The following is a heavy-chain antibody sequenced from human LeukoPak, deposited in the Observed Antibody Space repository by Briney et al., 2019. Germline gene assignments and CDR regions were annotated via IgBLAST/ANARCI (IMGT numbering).Heavy chain of an antibody. CDR3: SSSGQGAFDI. D-gene: IGHD5-12*01. V-gene: IGHV3-33*01. J-gene: IGHJ3*02. CDR1: GFTFSSYG. CDR2: IWYDGSNK. Sequence: HPGRSLRLSCAASGFTFSSYGMHWVRQAPGKGLEWVAVIWYDGSNKYYADSVKGRFTISRDNSKNTLYLQMNSLRAEDTAVYYCSSSGQGAFDIWGQGTMVTVSS.